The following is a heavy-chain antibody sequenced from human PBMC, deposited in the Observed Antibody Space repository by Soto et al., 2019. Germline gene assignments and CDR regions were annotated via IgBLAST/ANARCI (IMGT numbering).Heavy chain of an antibody. J-gene: IGHJ4*02. CDR3: ARDLPGRITIFGVVINDY. Sequence: ASVKVSCKASGYTFTSYGISWVRQAPGQGLEWMGWISAYNGNTNYAQKLQGRVTMTTDTSTSTAYMELRSLRSDDTAVYYCARDLPGRITIFGVVINDYWGQGTLVTVSS. V-gene: IGHV1-18*01. CDR1: GYTFTSYG. D-gene: IGHD3-3*01. CDR2: ISAYNGNT.